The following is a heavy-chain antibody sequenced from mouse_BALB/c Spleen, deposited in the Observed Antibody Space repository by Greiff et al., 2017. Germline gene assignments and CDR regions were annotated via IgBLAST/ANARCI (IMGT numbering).Heavy chain of an antibody. Sequence: EVKLMESGGGLVQPGGSRKLSCAASGFTFSSFGMHWVRQAPEKGLEWVAYISSGSSTIYYADTVKGRFTISRDNPKNTLFLQMTSLRSEDTAMYYCASGAMDYWGQGTSVTVSS. CDR1: GFTFSSFG. J-gene: IGHJ4*01. V-gene: IGHV5-17*02. CDR2: ISSGSSTI. CDR3: ASGAMDY.